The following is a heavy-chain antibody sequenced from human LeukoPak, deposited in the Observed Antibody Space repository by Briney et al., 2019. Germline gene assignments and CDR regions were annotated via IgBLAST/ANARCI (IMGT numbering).Heavy chain of an antibody. Sequence: GESLKISCKGSGYSFASYWIGWVRQMPGKGLEWMGIIYPGDSDTRYSPSFQGQVTISADKSISTAYLQWSSLKASDTAIYYCARRASSWWFDYWGQGTPVTVSS. J-gene: IGHJ4*02. CDR2: IYPGDSDT. CDR1: GYSFASYW. V-gene: IGHV5-51*01. CDR3: ARRASSWWFDY. D-gene: IGHD6-13*01.